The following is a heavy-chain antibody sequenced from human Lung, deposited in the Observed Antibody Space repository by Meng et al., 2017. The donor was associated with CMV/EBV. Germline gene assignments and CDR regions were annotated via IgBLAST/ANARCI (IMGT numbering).Heavy chain of an antibody. CDR3: ATGLPNNDL. Sequence: GGSLRLFCVVSGLAFRKFALHWVRKAPAKGLEWVGVASFDVNDDKYYADSVEGRFTISRDNSKNTFFLEMNSLRSEDTATYFCATGLPNNDLWGQGLVVTVSS. CDR2: ASFDVNDDK. D-gene: IGHD2-21*01. J-gene: IGHJ4*02. CDR1: GLAFRKFA. V-gene: IGHV3-30*04.